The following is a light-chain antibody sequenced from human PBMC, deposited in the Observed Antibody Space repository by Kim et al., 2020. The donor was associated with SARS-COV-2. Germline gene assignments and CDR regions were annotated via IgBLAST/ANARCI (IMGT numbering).Light chain of an antibody. J-gene: IGLJ2*01. CDR1: SSNSETGYD. Sequence: VTINCTGSSSNSETGYDVPWYQQHPGTAPKLLIYDNINRPPGVPDRFSGSKSGTSASLAITGLQAEDEADDYCQSYDSSLSGFVVFGGGTQLTVL. V-gene: IGLV1-40*01. CDR3: QSYDSSLSGFVV. CDR2: DNI.